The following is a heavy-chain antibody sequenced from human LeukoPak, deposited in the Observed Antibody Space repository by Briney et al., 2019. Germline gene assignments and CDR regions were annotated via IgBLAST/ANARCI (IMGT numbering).Heavy chain of an antibody. V-gene: IGHV3-30-3*01. J-gene: IGHJ4*02. CDR1: GFTFSSYA. CDR2: ISYDGSNK. D-gene: IGHD3-22*01. Sequence: GGSLRLSCAASGFTFSSYAMHWVRQAPGKGLEWVAVISYDGSNKYYADSVKGRFTISRDNSKNTLYLQMNSLRAEDTAVYYCVLLRGVVYWGQGTLVTVSS. CDR3: VLLRGVVY.